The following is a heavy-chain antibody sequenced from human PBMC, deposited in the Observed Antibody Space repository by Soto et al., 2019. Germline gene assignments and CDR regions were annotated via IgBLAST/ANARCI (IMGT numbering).Heavy chain of an antibody. V-gene: IGHV1-24*01. CDR1: GYTLTELS. CDR2: FDPEDGET. J-gene: IGHJ5*02. CDR3: ATDRDGYNYNWFDP. Sequence: ASVKVSCKVSGYTLTELSMHWVRQAPGKGLEWMGGFDPEDGETIYAQKFQGRVTMTEDTSTDTAYMELSSLRSEDTAVYYCATDRDGYNYNWFDPWGQGXLVTVYS. D-gene: IGHD1-1*01.